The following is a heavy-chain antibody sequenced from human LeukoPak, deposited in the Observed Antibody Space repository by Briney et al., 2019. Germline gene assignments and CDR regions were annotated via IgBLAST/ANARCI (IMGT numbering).Heavy chain of an antibody. CDR1: GFTFSDYY. J-gene: IGHJ4*02. Sequence: GGSLRLSCAASGFTFSDYYMSWIRQAPGKGLEWLSKISGSSSYTNYADSVKGRFTISRDNADNSLYLHMNGLRAEDTAVYYCARREVYGDYYQGQTYFDYWGRGTLVTVSS. CDR2: ISGSSSYT. D-gene: IGHD4-17*01. V-gene: IGHV3-11*03. CDR3: ARREVYGDYYQGQTYFDY.